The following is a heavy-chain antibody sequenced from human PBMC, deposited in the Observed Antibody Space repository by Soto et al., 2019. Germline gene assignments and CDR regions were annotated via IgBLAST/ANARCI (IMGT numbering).Heavy chain of an antibody. CDR3: AGINCAGGSCYNSQYAMDV. CDR1: GFTFSDYY. V-gene: IGHV3-11*01. D-gene: IGHD2-15*01. Sequence: QVQLVESGGGLVQPGGSLRLSCAASGFTFSDYYMHWIRQAPGKGLEWVSCISRSSTNINYADSVKGRFTISRDNTGNSLYLQMNSLRADDTAVYYCAGINCAGGSCYNSQYAMDVWGQGTTVTVSS. CDR2: ISRSSTNI. J-gene: IGHJ6*02.